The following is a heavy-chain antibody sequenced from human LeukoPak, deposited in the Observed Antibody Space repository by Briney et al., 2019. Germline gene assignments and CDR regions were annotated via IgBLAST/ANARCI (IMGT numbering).Heavy chain of an antibody. CDR2: ISPYNGDT. V-gene: IGHV1-18*01. D-gene: IGHD1-26*01. J-gene: IGHJ4*02. Sequence: ASVTVSCRASGYTFNTYGVTWVRQVPGQGLEWMGWISPYNGDTNYAQKFQGRVTMTTDTLTSTVFMELRSLRSDDTAVYFCARGGLSGIYGIDYWGQGTLVTVSS. CDR3: ARGGLSGIYGIDY. CDR1: GYTFNTYG.